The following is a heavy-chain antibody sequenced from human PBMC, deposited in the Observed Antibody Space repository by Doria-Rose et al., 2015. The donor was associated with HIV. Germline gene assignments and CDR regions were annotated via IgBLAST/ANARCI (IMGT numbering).Heavy chain of an antibody. Sequence: QVQLQQWGAGLLKPSETLSLTCAVYGGSFSGYYWSWIRQPPGKGLEWIGETDHSGSTKNNPSLKSRVTITVDTPKRQVSLKMNAVTAADTAVYYCARGTWGQLALFDYWGPGTLVTVSP. D-gene: IGHD6-13*01. CDR2: TDHSGST. J-gene: IGHJ4*02. CDR3: ARGTWGQLALFDY. CDR1: GGSFSGYY. V-gene: IGHV4-34*01.